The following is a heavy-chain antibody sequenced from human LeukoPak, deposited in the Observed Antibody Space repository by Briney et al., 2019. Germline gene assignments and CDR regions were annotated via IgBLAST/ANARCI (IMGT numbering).Heavy chain of an antibody. CDR1: GGSITSYY. CDR3: AREGRGSHSGY. V-gene: IGHV4-4*07. Sequence: SETLSLTCTVSGGSITSYYWTWLRQPAGKGLEWIGRINSSGSTNYNPSLKSRVTMSLDTSKNQFSLKLSSVTAADTAVYYCAREGRGSHSGYWGQGTLVTVSS. D-gene: IGHD3-16*01. J-gene: IGHJ4*02. CDR2: INSSGST.